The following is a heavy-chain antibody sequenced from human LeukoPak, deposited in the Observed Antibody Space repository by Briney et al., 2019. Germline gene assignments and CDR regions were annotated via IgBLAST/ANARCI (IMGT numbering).Heavy chain of an antibody. D-gene: IGHD3-3*01. CDR1: GGSISSGGYS. Sequence: SETLSLTCAVSGGSISSGGYSWSWIRQPPGKGLEWIGYIYHSGSTYYNPSLKSRVTISVDRSKNQFSLKLSSVTAADTAVYYCARLRFLEWLLLSIGWFDPWGQGTLVTVSS. CDR2: IYHSGST. CDR3: ARLRFLEWLLLSIGWFDP. J-gene: IGHJ5*02. V-gene: IGHV4-30-2*01.